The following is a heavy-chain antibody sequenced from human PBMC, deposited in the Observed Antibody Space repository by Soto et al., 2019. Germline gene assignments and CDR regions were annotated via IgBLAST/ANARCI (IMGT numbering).Heavy chain of an antibody. CDR3: ARDRVVVVVAAPVAFDI. V-gene: IGHV1-18*01. CDR1: GYTFTSYG. D-gene: IGHD2-15*01. Sequence: QVQLVQSGAEVKKPGASVKVSCKASGYTFTSYGISWVRQAPGQGLEWMGWISAYNGNTNYAQKLQGRVTMTTDTSTSTAYMELRSLSSDDTAVYYCARDRVVVVVAAPVAFDIWGQGTMVTVSS. J-gene: IGHJ3*02. CDR2: ISAYNGNT.